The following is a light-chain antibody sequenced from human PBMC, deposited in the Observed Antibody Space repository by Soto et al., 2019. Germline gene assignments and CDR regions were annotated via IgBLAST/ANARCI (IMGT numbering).Light chain of an antibody. CDR1: STDVGGYDY. V-gene: IGLV2-11*01. Sequence: QSVLTQPRSVSGSPGQSVTISCTGTSTDVGGYDYVSWYQQHPGKAPKLMIYDVSKRPSGVPARFSGSKSGNTASLTVSGLQAGDEADYYCSSYAGTYTYVFGTGTKVTVL. J-gene: IGLJ1*01. CDR2: DVS. CDR3: SSYAGTYTYV.